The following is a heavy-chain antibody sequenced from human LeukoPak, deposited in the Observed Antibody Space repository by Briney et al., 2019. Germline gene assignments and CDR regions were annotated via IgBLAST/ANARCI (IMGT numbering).Heavy chain of an antibody. CDR2: SRGSGGDT. CDR1: GFTFSNYA. V-gene: IGHV3-23*01. J-gene: IGHJ6*03. Sequence: GGSLRLPCAASGFTFSNYALSWVRQPPGKGLEWVSASRGSGGDTFYADSVKGRFNISRDNSKNTLYLQMNSLRAEDTAVYYCAKCFNYYYFYMDVWGKGTTVTVSS. CDR3: AKCFNYYYFYMDV.